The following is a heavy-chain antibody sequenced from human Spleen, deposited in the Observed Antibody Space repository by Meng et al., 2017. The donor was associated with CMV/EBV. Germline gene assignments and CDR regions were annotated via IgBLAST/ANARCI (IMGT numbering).Heavy chain of an antibody. CDR2: MNSDGSSI. V-gene: IGHV3-74*01. CDR1: YW. CDR3: ARDHNDFWSASPNPSPNDSLDI. J-gene: IGHJ3*02. D-gene: IGHD3-3*01. Sequence: YWMHWVRQVPGKGLVWVSRMNSDGSSISYADSVKGRFTISRDNAKNTLYLQMKSLRAEDTALYYCARDHNDFWSASPNPSPNDSLDIWGQGTMVTVSS.